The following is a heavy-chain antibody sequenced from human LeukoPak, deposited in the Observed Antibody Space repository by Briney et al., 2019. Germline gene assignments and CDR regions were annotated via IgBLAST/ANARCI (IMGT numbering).Heavy chain of an antibody. CDR1: GFTFSDSA. CDR2: IRGKTNSYAT. V-gene: IGHV3-73*01. CDR3: TGGSGWYSPDY. Sequence: PGGSLKLSCAASGFTFSDSAMSWVRQASGKGLEWVGYIRGKTNSYATAYAASVRGRFTISRDDSKNTAYLQMNSLKTEDTAVYYCTGGSGWYSPDYWGQGTLVTVSS. D-gene: IGHD6-19*01. J-gene: IGHJ4*02.